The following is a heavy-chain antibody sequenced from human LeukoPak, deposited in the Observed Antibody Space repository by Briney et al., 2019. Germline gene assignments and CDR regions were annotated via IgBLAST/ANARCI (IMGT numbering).Heavy chain of an antibody. CDR1: GYTLTELS. J-gene: IGHJ4*02. Sequence: ASVKVSCKVSGYTLTELSMHWVRQAPGKGLEWMGGFDPEDGDTIYAQKFQGRVTMTEDTSTDTAYMELSSLRSEDTAVYYCATVKYYYDSSGYYYDYWGQGTLVTVSS. CDR3: ATVKYYYDSSGYYYDY. D-gene: IGHD3-22*01. CDR2: FDPEDGDT. V-gene: IGHV1-24*01.